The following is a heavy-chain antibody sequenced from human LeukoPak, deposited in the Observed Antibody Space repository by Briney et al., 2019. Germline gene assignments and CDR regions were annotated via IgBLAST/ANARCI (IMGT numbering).Heavy chain of an antibody. D-gene: IGHD3-3*01. J-gene: IGHJ4*02. CDR3: ARYYDFWSGYYVFDY. CDR1: GGSISSYY. CDR2: IYYSGST. V-gene: IGHV4-59*08. Sequence: SETLSLTCTVSGGSISSYYWSWIRQPPGKGLECIGYIYYSGSTNYNPSLKSRVTISVDTSKNQFSLKLSSVTAADTAAYYCARYYDFWSGYYVFDYWGQGTLVTVSS.